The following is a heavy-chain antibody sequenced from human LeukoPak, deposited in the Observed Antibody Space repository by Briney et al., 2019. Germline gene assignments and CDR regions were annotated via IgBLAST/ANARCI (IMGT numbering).Heavy chain of an antibody. J-gene: IGHJ4*02. D-gene: IGHD5-12*01. Sequence: GGSLRLSCAASGFTFSHYWMTWVRQAPGKGLEWVAHINQDGSEEHYMDSVKARFTISRDNAKNSLSLQMNSLRAEDTAVYYCVRDGGVSGYDLLDYWGQGTLVTVSS. CDR3: VRDGGVSGYDLLDY. CDR2: INQDGSEE. V-gene: IGHV3-7*01. CDR1: GFTFSHYW.